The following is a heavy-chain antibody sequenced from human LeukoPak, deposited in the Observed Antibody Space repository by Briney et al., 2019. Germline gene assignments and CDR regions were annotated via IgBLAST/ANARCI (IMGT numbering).Heavy chain of an antibody. J-gene: IGHJ5*02. Sequence: GASVEVSRKVSGYTLTELSMHWVRQAPGKGLEWMGGFDPEDGETIYAQKFQGRVTMTEDTSTDTAYMELSSLRSEDTAVYYCATGRFLEYNWFDPWGQGTLVTVSS. CDR3: ATGRFLEYNWFDP. D-gene: IGHD3-3*01. CDR2: FDPEDGET. CDR1: GYTLTELS. V-gene: IGHV1-24*01.